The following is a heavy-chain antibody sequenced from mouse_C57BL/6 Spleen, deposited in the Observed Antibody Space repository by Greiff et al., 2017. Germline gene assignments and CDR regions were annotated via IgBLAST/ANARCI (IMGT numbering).Heavy chain of an antibody. V-gene: IGHV5-12*01. CDR1: GFTFSDYY. J-gene: IGHJ4*01. CDR2: ISNGGGST. D-gene: IGHD2-4*01. Sequence: EVQLMESGGGLVQPGGSLKLSCAASGFTFSDYYMYWVRQTPEKRLEWVAYISNGGGSTYYPDTVNGRFTISRDNAKNTLYQQMSRLKSEDTAMYYCARHAIYDYDGEGAMDYWGQGTSVTVSS. CDR3: ARHAIYDYDGEGAMDY.